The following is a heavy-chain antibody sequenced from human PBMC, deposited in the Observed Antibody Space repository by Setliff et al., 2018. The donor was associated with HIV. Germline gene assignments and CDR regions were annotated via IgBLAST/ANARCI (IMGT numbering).Heavy chain of an antibody. CDR2: VYYTGKT. Sequence: SETLSLTCSVSGVSIVTGGFYYNWIRHHPGTGLEWIGTVYYTGKTCYNPSLQSRLTMSADTSKNQLYLKINSVTAADTAVYFCARDLHANWHVVDIWGPGTMVTVSS. D-gene: IGHD2-15*01. V-gene: IGHV4-31*03. J-gene: IGHJ3*02. CDR1: GVSIVTGGFY. CDR3: ARDLHANWHVVDI.